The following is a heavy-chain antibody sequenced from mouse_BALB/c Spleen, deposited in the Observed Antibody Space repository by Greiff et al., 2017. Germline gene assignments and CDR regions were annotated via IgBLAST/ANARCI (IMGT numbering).Heavy chain of an antibody. CDR1: GFTFSSYT. V-gene: IGHV5-12-2*01. J-gene: IGHJ1*01. Sequence: VQLKESGGGLVQPGGSLKLSCAASGFTFSSYTMSWVRQTPEKRLEWVAYISNGGGSTYYPDTVKGRFTISRDNAKNTLYLQMSSLKSEDTAMYYCARAFYGNYGYFDVWGAGTTVTVSS. D-gene: IGHD2-10*01. CDR3: ARAFYGNYGYFDV. CDR2: ISNGGGST.